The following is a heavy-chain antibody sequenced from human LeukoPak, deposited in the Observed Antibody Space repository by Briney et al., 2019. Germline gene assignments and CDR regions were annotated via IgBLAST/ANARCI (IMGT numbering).Heavy chain of an antibody. CDR2: MSPNNGDT. V-gene: IGHV1-8*01. D-gene: IGHD1-26*01. CDR1: GYTFTSYD. Sequence: GASVKVSCKTSGYTFTSYDINWVRQATGQGLEWLGWMSPNNGDTGYAQKFQGRVTMTRDTSTSTAYMELSSLRSEDTAVYYCARDSGSYYSPGRHFDYWGQGTLVTVSS. J-gene: IGHJ4*02. CDR3: ARDSGSYYSPGRHFDY.